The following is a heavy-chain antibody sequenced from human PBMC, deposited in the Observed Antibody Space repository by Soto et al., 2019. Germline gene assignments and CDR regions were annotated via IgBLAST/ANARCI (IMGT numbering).Heavy chain of an antibody. CDR1: GGSVSSGSYY. CDR2: IYYSGST. CDR3: ARTLTIFGVVIEVRWFDP. D-gene: IGHD3-3*01. J-gene: IGHJ5*02. Sequence: LSLTCTVSGGSVSSGSYYWSWIRQPPGKGLEWIGYIYYSGSTNYNPSLKSRVTISVDTSKNQFSLKLSSVTAADTAVYYCARTLTIFGVVIEVRWFDPWGQGTLVTVSS. V-gene: IGHV4-61*01.